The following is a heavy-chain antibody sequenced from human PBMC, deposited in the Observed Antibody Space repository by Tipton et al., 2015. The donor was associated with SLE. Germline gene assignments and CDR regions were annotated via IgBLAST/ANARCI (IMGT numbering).Heavy chain of an antibody. CDR2: IYYSGST. CDR1: GGSISSHY. CDR3: ASGAVGATDY. D-gene: IGHD1-26*01. Sequence: TLSLTCTVSGGSISSHYWSWIRQPPGKGLEWIGYIYYSGSTNYNPSLKSRVTISVDTSKNQFSLKLSSVTAADTAVYYCASGAVGATDYWGQGTLVTVSS. V-gene: IGHV4-59*08. J-gene: IGHJ4*02.